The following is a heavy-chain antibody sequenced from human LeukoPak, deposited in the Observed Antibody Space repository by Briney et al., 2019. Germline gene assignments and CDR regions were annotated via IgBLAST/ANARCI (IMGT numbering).Heavy chain of an antibody. D-gene: IGHD6-13*01. Sequence: GGSLRLSCEASRFTFSAYAMTWVRQAPGKGLEWVAVKGRFTISRDNSKNTLYLQMNSLRDDDTAVYYCVRGVGVSRFNYLDSWGQGTLVIVSS. CDR1: RFTFSAYA. J-gene: IGHJ4*02. V-gene: IGHV3-33*07. CDR3: VRGVGVSRFNYLDS.